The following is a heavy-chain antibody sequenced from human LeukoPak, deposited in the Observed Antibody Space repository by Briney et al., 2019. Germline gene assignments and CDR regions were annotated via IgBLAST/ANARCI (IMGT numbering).Heavy chain of an antibody. CDR2: IYYTGAT. CDR3: AGQGGSYPFDY. CDR1: GGSIRSSSYY. J-gene: IGHJ4*02. V-gene: IGHV4-39*01. D-gene: IGHD1-26*01. Sequence: PSETLSLTCTVSGGSIRSSSYYWGWIRQPPGQGLEWIGSIYYTGATWYNPSLTSRVTISLDTSKKQLSLRLSSVTAADTAVYYCAGQGGSYPFDYWGQGTLVTVSS.